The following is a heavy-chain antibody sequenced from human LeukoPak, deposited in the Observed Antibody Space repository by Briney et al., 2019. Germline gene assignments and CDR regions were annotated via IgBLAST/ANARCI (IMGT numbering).Heavy chain of an antibody. D-gene: IGHD5-12*01. CDR3: AKGSSLRTHFDY. CDR2: ISGSGGST. Sequence: GGSQRLSCAASGFTFSSYAMSWVRQAPGKGLEWVSAISGSGGSTYYADSVKGRFTISRDNSKNTLYLQMNSLRAEDTAVYYCAKGSSLRTHFDYWGQGTLVTVSS. CDR1: GFTFSSYA. V-gene: IGHV3-23*01. J-gene: IGHJ4*02.